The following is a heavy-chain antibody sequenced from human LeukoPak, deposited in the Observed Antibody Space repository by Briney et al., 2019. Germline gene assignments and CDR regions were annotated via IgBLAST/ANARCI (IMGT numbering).Heavy chain of an antibody. D-gene: IGHD2-2*01. V-gene: IGHV4-39*01. J-gene: IGHJ3*02. CDR1: GGSIWTSDYY. CDR3: VRHCCSTPSKRTFDI. Sequence: SEALSLTCTVSGGSIWTSDYYWGCIRQFPGKGLEWIGTISDGGSTYYNPSLESRVIISVDTSKNQFSLKLSSVTAADTAVYYCVRHCCSTPSKRTFDIWGQGTLVTVSS. CDR2: ISDGGST.